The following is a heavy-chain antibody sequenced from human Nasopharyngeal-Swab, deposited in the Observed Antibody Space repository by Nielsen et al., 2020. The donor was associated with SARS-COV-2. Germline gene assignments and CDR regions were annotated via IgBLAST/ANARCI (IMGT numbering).Heavy chain of an antibody. V-gene: IGHV3-49*01. CDR1: GFTFGDYA. Sequence: GGSLRLSCTTSGFTFGDYAMSWFRQAPGKGLEWVGLIRSNIYGGAPEYAASVKGRFTISRDGAESIAYLQMNSLETEDTGVYYCARSVGSFYGQGAFDIWGQGTMVTVSS. D-gene: IGHD1-26*01. CDR2: IRSNIYGGAP. CDR3: ARSVGSFYGQGAFDI. J-gene: IGHJ3*02.